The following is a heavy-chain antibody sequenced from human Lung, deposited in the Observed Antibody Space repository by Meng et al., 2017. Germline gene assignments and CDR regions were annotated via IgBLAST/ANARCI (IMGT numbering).Heavy chain of an antibody. D-gene: IGHD3-3*01. CDR3: ARDLAWVLFDY. CDR2: IVSDGGIT. V-gene: IGHV3-74*01. J-gene: IGHJ4*02. CDR1: GFNFGDYI. Sequence: VQPGESGGALVQPGGVLRRSCGASGFNFGDYIMHWVRQSPGKGLEWISRIVSDGGITTYADSVKGRFTVSRDNAKNTLYLQMNSLGADDTAVYYCARDLAWVLFDYWGQGALVTVSS.